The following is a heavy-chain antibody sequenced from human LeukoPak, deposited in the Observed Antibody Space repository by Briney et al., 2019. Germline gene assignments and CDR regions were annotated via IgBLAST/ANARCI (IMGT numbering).Heavy chain of an antibody. D-gene: IGHD1-1*01. CDR3: ARQPRYYFDC. CDR2: IHYSGST. V-gene: IGHV4-59*01. J-gene: IGHJ4*02. Sequence: SETLSLTCTVSGGSISSYCWSWIRQPPGKGLEWIGYIHYSGSTNYNPSLKSRVTISMDTSKNQFSLKLSSVTAADTAVYYCARQPRYYFDCWGQGTLVTGSS. CDR1: GGSISSYC.